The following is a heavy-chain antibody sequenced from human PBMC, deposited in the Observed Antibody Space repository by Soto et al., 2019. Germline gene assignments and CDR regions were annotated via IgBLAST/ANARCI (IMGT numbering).Heavy chain of an antibody. D-gene: IGHD3-3*01. J-gene: IGHJ6*03. CDR1: GYTLSNYG. Sequence: QAQLVQYGAELKKPGDSVKVSCKASGYTLSNYGISWVRQAPGPGLEWMGWSSTYNGNTKYAKKFQCRVNLNTDTSASTDYTELRSLRSADTAVYYGVRDHHDFSSVYLSYHMDVWGKGTTVTVSS. CDR3: VRDHHDFSSVYLSYHMDV. CDR2: SSTYNGNT. V-gene: IGHV1-18*01.